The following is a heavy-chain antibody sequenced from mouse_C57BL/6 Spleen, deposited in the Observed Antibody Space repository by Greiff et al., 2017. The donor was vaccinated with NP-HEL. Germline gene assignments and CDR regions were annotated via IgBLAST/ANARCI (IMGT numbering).Heavy chain of an antibody. D-gene: IGHD2-1*01. Sequence: QVQLQQPGTELVKPGASVKLSCKASGYTFTSYWMHWVKQRPGQGLEWIGNINPSNGGTNYNEKFKSKATLTVDTSSSTAYMQLSSLASEDSAVYYYAREEWYLYYAMDDWGKGTSVTVSS. CDR1: GYTFTSYW. V-gene: IGHV1-53*01. CDR3: AREEWYLYYAMDD. J-gene: IGHJ4*01. CDR2: INPSNGGT.